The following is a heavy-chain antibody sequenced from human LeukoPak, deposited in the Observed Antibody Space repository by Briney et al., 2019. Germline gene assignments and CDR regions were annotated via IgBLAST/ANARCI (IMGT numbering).Heavy chain of an antibody. CDR3: AREYSRYSGTYYDY. CDR1: GYTFTGHF. V-gene: IGHV1-2*02. D-gene: IGHD5-12*01. CDR2: SNPNSGGT. Sequence: ASVKVSCKASGYTFTGHFIHWVRQAPGQGPEWMGWSNPNSGGTNYAQKFQGRVTMTRDTSISTAYMELSRVISDDTAVYYCAREYSRYSGTYYDYWGQGTLVTVSS. J-gene: IGHJ4*02.